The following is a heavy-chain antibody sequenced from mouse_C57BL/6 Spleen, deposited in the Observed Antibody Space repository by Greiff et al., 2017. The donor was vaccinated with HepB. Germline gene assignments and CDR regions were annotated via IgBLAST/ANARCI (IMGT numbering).Heavy chain of an antibody. Sequence: QVQLQQSGAELVKPGASVKLSCKASGYTFTEYTIHWVKQRSGQGLEWIGWFYPGSGSIKYNEKFKDKATLTADKSSSTVYMELSRLTSEDSAVYFCARHGEPHYYGSSYDYAMDYWGQGTSVTVSS. D-gene: IGHD1-1*01. V-gene: IGHV1-62-2*01. CDR2: FYPGSGSI. CDR1: GYTFTEYT. J-gene: IGHJ4*01. CDR3: ARHGEPHYYGSSYDYAMDY.